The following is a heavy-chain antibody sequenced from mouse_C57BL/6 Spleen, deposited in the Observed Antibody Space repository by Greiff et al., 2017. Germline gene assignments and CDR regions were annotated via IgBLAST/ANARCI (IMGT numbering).Heavy chain of an antibody. J-gene: IGHJ1*03. V-gene: IGHV1-69*01. D-gene: IGHD2-3*01. CDR3: ARGGYYYWYFDV. CDR1: GYTFTSYW. CDR2: IDPSDSYT. Sequence: QVQLQQPGAELVMPGASVKLSCKASGYTFTSYWMHWVKQRPGQGLEWIGEIDPSDSYTNYNQKFKGKSTLTVDKSSSTAYMQLSSLTSEDSAVYYCARGGYYYWYFDVWGTGTTGTVSS.